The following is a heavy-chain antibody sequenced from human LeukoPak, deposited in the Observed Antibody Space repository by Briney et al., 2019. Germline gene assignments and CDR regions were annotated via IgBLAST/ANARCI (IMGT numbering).Heavy chain of an antibody. CDR3: ARELYCSSTSCYAGNDY. Sequence: GASVKVSCKASGYTFTGYYMHWVRQAPGQGLEWMGWINPNSGGTNYAQKFQGRVTMTRDTSISTAYMELSRLRSDDTAVYYCARELYCSSTSCYAGNDYWGQGTLVTVSS. CDR1: GYTFTGYY. V-gene: IGHV1-2*02. CDR2: INPNSGGT. J-gene: IGHJ4*02. D-gene: IGHD2-2*01.